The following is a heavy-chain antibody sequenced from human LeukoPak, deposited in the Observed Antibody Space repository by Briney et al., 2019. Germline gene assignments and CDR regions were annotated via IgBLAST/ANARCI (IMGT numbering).Heavy chain of an antibody. D-gene: IGHD5-18*01. V-gene: IGHV3-23*01. J-gene: IGHJ4*02. CDR1: GFTFSSYA. CDR2: ISGSGGST. CDR3: AKMDTAMVEYFDY. Sequence: GGSLRLSCAASGFTFSSYAMSWVRQAPGKGLEWFSAISGSGGSTYYADSVKGRFTISRDNSKNTLYLQMNSLRAEDTAVYYCAKMDTAMVEYFDYWGQGTLVTVSS.